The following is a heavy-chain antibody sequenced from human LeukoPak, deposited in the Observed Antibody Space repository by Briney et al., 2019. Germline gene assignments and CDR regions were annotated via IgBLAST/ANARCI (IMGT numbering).Heavy chain of an antibody. V-gene: IGHV4-4*09. CDR1: GGSISSYY. CDR3: ERLNPDKDYYYYYMDV. CDR2: IYTSGST. J-gene: IGHJ6*03. Sequence: SETLSLTCTVSGGSISSYYWSWIRQPPGKGLERIWYIYTSGSTNYNPSLKSRVTISVDTSKNQFSLKLRSVTAADTAVYYCERLNPDKDYYYYYMDVWGKGTTVTVSS. D-gene: IGHD1-14*01.